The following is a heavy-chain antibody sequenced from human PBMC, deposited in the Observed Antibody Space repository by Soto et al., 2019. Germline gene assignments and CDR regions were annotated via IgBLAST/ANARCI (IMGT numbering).Heavy chain of an antibody. V-gene: IGHV4-39*01. Sequence: QLQLQESGPGLVKPSETLSLTCTFSGGSISSSSYYWGWIRQPPGKGLEWIGSIYYSGSTYYNPSLKSRVSIAVDTSKNQFSLKLSSVTAADTAVYYCARRGSSSWYGYWGQGTLVTVSS. CDR1: GGSISSSSYY. CDR3: ARRGSSSWYGY. D-gene: IGHD6-13*01. J-gene: IGHJ4*02. CDR2: IYYSGST.